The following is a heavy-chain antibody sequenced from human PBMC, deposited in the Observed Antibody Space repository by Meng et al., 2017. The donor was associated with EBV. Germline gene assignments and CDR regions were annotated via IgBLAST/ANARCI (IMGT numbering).Heavy chain of an antibody. J-gene: IGHJ5*02. CDR2: IYWDDDK. V-gene: IGHV2-5*02. Sequence: QSPCKGVGLTLVNPTQTLTLTCTFSGFSLSTCGLGVGWIRQPPGKALEWLALIYWDDDKRYSPSLKSRLTITKDTSKNQVVLTMTNMDPVDTATYYCAHRRDEYSSSWYGWFDPWGQGTLVTVSS. CDR3: AHRRDEYSSSWYGWFDP. D-gene: IGHD6-13*01. CDR1: GFSLSTCGLG.